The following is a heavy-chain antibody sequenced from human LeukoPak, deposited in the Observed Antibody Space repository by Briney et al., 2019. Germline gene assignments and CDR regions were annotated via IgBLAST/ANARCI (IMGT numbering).Heavy chain of an antibody. V-gene: IGHV3-66*01. CDR3: ARGAGSSSVSSS. D-gene: IGHD6-6*01. CDR2: IYISGST. Sequence: PSETLSLTCTVSGGYISSSSTYYWGWIRQAPGKGLEWVSVIYISGSTYYADSVKGRSTISRDNSKNTLYLQMNSLRVEDTAVYYCARGAGSSSVSSSWGQGTLVTVSS. CDR1: GGYISSSSTYY. J-gene: IGHJ4*02.